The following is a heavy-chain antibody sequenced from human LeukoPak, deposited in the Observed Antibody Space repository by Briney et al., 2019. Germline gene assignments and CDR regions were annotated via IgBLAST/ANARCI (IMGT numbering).Heavy chain of an antibody. Sequence: SETLSLTCAVYGGSFSGYYWSWIRQPPGKGLEWIGEINHSGSTNYNPSLKSRVTISVDTSKNQFSLKLSSVTAADTAVYYCARGGRYGYNLGYWGQGTLVTVSS. J-gene: IGHJ4*02. CDR3: ARGGRYGYNLGY. CDR1: GGSFSGYY. CDR2: INHSGST. V-gene: IGHV4-34*01. D-gene: IGHD5-24*01.